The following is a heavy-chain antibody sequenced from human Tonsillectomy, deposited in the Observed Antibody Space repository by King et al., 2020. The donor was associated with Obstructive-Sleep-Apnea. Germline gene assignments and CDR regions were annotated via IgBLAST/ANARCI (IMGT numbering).Heavy chain of an antibody. J-gene: IGHJ4*02. CDR1: GYTFTGYY. D-gene: IGHD3-9*01. CDR3: ALYFDWSQSGFDY. Sequence: VQLVQSGAEVKKPGASVKVSCKASGYTFTGYYMHWVRQAPGQGLEWLGWINPSSGGTNYAQKLQGRVTMTRDTSLSTAYMELSRLGSDDTAVYYCALYFDWSQSGFDYWGQGTLVTVSS. CDR2: INPSSGGT. V-gene: IGHV1-2*02.